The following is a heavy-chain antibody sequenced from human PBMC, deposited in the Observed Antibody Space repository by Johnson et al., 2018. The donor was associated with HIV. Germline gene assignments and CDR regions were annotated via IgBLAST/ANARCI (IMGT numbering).Heavy chain of an antibody. CDR1: GFTFSSYA. CDR3: AREATYSRSRYHDVCDI. D-gene: IGHD6-13*01. CDR2: ISYDGSNK. Sequence: QVLLVESGGGVVQPGRSLRLSCAASGFTFSSYATHWVRQAPGKGLEWVAVISYDGSNKYYADSVKGRFTISRDNSKNTLDLQMNSLRGEETAVYYCAREATYSRSRYHDVCDIGGQGTMVTVSA. V-gene: IGHV3-30-3*01. J-gene: IGHJ3*02.